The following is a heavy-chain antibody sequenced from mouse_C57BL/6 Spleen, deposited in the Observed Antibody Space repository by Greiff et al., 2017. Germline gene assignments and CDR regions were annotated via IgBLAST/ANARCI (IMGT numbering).Heavy chain of an antibody. V-gene: IGHV1-72*01. CDR1: GYTFTSYW. CDR3: EREEGLWPAGIFDY. Sequence: QVQLQQPGAELVKPGASVKLSCKASGYTFTSYWMHWVKQRPGRGLEWIGRIDPNSGGTKYNEKFKSKATLTVDKPSSTAYMQLSSLTSADSAVYYGEREEGLWPAGIFDYWSEGTTLTVSS. CDR2: IDPNSGGT. D-gene: IGHD6-5*01. J-gene: IGHJ2*01.